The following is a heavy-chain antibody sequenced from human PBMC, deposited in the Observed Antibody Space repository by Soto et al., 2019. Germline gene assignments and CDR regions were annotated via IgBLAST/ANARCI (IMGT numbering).Heavy chain of an antibody. CDR1: GYSFTSYW. D-gene: IGHD6-13*01. V-gene: IGHV5-10-1*01. CDR2: IDPSDSYT. CDR3: ARQEVAAAGISHYYYGMDV. J-gene: IGHJ6*02. Sequence: GESLKISCKGSGYSFTSYWISWVRQMPGKGLEWMGRIDPSDSYTNYSPSFQGHVTISADKSISTAYLQWSSLKASDTAMYYCARQEVAAAGISHYYYGMDVWGQGTTVTVSS.